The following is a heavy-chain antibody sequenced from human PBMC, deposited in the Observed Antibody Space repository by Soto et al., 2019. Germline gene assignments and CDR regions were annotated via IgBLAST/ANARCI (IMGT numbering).Heavy chain of an antibody. J-gene: IGHJ5*02. D-gene: IGHD2-2*01. CDR2: ISGSGGST. Sequence: GGSLRLSCAASGFTFSSYAMSWVRQAPGKGLEWVSAISGSGGSTYYADSVEGRFTISRDNSKNTLYLQMNSLRAEDTAVYYCAKDAIDIVVVPAATTQFDPWGQGTLVTVSS. CDR1: GFTFSSYA. CDR3: AKDAIDIVVVPAATTQFDP. V-gene: IGHV3-23*01.